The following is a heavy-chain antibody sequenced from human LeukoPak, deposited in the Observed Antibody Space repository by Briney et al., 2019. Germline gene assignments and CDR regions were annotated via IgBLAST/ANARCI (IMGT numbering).Heavy chain of an antibody. Sequence: ASVKVSCKTSGYPFSSYYMHWVRQAPGQGLEWMGIFEPISGTKRVAEKFQGRVNMTRDTATSTVYMELSSLRPEDTAMYYCARDKEEVAHYDWFDPWSQGTQVTVSS. J-gene: IGHJ5*02. CDR2: FEPISGTK. CDR1: GYPFSSYY. D-gene: IGHD3-10*01. V-gene: IGHV1-46*01. CDR3: ARDKEEVAHYDWFDP.